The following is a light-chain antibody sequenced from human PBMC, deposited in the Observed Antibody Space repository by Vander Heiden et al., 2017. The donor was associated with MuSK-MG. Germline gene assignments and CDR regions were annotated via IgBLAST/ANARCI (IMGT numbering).Light chain of an antibody. J-gene: IGLJ2*01. CDR1: SSNIGAGYD. CDR2: GNS. CDR3: QSYDSSLSGSNVV. Sequence: QSVLTHPPSVSGAPGQRVTTSCTGSSSNIGAGYDVHWYQQLPGTARKLLIDGNSNRPSGVPDRFSGSKSGTSASLAITGLQAEDEADYYCQSYDSSLSGSNVVFGGGTKLTVL. V-gene: IGLV1-40*01.